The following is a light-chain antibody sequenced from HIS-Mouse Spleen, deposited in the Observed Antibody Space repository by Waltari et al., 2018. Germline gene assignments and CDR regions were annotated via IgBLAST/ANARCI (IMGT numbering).Light chain of an antibody. V-gene: IGLV2-23*01. CDR2: EGS. J-gene: IGLJ3*02. CDR1: SSDVGSYNL. Sequence: QSALTQPASVSGSPGQSITISCPGTSSDVGSYNLFRGYQQHPGKAPKLMIYEGSKRPSGVSNRFSGSKSGNTASLTISGLQAEDEADYYCCSYAGSSTWVFGGGTKLTVL. CDR3: CSYAGSSTWV.